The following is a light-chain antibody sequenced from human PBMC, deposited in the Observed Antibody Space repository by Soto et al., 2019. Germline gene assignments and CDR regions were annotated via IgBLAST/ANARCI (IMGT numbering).Light chain of an antibody. Sequence: ESVLTQSPGTLSLSPVEISTLSCRAIQSVSSNYLAWYQQKPGQAPRLLIYGASTRATGIPARFSGSGSGTDFTLTISSLEPEDFGIFYCLQRADWPKITFGQGTRLEI. CDR1: QSVSSNY. CDR3: LQRADWPKIT. J-gene: IGKJ5*01. V-gene: IGKV3D-20*02. CDR2: GAS.